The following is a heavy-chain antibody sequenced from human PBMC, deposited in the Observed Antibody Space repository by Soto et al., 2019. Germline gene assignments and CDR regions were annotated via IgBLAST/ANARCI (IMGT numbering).Heavy chain of an antibody. CDR2: IYPFYSDT. J-gene: IGHJ6*02. D-gene: IGHD2-21*02. CDR1: GYSFTSYW. Sequence: PGESLKISCKGSGYSFTSYWICWVRQMPVKGLEFMGIIYPFYSDTRYSPSFQGQVTISSYNSISTAYLRLISLKASYTAMYYCARHPCGGDCYYYYYGMDVWGQGTTVTVSS. CDR3: ARHPCGGDCYYYYYGMDV. V-gene: IGHV5-51*01.